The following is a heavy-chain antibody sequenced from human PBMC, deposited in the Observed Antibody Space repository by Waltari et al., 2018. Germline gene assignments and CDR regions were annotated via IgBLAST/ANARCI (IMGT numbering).Heavy chain of an antibody. Sequence: EVQLLESGGGLVQPGGSLRLSCAASGFTFSSYAMSWVRQAPGKGRELVAVVYSGGSTYYADSVKGRFTISRDNSKNTLYLQMNSLRAEDTAVYYCAKDGGGYFDYWGQGTLVTVSS. CDR3: AKDGGGYFDY. J-gene: IGHJ4*02. V-gene: IGHV3-23*03. CDR2: VYSGGST. CDR1: GFTFSSYA. D-gene: IGHD3-16*01.